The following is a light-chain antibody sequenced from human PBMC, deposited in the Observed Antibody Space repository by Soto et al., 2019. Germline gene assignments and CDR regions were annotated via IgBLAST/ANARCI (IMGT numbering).Light chain of an antibody. CDR3: SSYTSSSTPYV. CDR2: EVS. CDR1: SSDVGGYNY. J-gene: IGLJ1*01. Sequence: QSALSQPASVSGSPGQSITISCTVTSSDVGGYNYVCWYQQHPGKAPQLMIQEVSSRPSGVSNRFSGSKSGNTASLTISGLQAEDEADYSCSSYTSSSTPYVFGAGTKVTIL. V-gene: IGLV2-14*01.